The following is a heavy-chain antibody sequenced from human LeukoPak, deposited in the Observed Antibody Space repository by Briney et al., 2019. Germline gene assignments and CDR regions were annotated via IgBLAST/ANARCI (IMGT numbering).Heavy chain of an antibody. V-gene: IGHV1-8*01. CDR1: GYTFTSYD. J-gene: IGHJ5*02. D-gene: IGHD4-17*01. CDR2: MNPNSGNT. CDR3: ARVHDYGDHNWFDP. Sequence: ASVTVSFKASGYTFTSYDINWVRQATGQGLEWMGCMNPNSGNTGYAQKFQGRVTITRNTSISTAYMELSSLRSEDTAVYYCARVHDYGDHNWFDPWGQGTLVTVSS.